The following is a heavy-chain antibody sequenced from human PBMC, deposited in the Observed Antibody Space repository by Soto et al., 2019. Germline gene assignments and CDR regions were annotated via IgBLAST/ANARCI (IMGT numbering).Heavy chain of an antibody. Sequence: SVKVSCKASGGTFSSYALRWVRQAPGQGLEWMGGIIPIFGTANYAQKFQGRVTITADESTRRAYMELSSLRSDDTAVYYCATHYHSSNYYYGIDVWGQGTTVTVSS. J-gene: IGHJ6*02. CDR2: IIPIFGTA. CDR3: ATHYHSSNYYYGIDV. D-gene: IGHD5-18*01. CDR1: GGTFSSYA. V-gene: IGHV1-69*13.